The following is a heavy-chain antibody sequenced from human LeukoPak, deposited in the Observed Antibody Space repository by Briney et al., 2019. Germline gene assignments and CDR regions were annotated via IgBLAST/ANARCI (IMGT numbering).Heavy chain of an antibody. D-gene: IGHD2-2*02. V-gene: IGHV3-30*04. CDR1: GFTFSSYA. J-gene: IGHJ4*02. Sequence: PGGSLRLSCAASGFTFSSYAMHWVRQAPGKGLEWVAVISYDGSNKYYADSVKGRFTISRDNSKNALYLQMNSLRAEDTAVYYCAREASIVVVPAAINYWGQGTLVTVSS. CDR2: ISYDGSNK. CDR3: AREASIVVVPAAINY.